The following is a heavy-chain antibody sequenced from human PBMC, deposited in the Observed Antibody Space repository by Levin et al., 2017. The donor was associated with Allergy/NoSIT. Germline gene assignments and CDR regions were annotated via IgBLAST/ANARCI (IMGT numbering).Heavy chain of an antibody. CDR1: GFTFSNAW. CDR2: IKSKTDGGTT. D-gene: IGHD2-15*01. Sequence: GESLKISCAASGFTFSNAWMSWVRQAPGKGLEWVGRIKSKTDGGTTDYAAPVKGRFTISRDDSKNTLYLQMNSLKTEDTAVYYCTTGSVVAATDPDYYYYGMDVWGQGTTVTVSS. CDR3: TTGSVVAATDPDYYYYGMDV. J-gene: IGHJ6*02. V-gene: IGHV3-15*01.